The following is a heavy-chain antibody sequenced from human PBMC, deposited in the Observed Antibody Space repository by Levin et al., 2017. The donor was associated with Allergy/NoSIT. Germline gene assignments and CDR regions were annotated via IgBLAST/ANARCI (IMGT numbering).Heavy chain of an antibody. CDR1: GYTFTSYA. J-gene: IGHJ6*03. CDR3: ARTAVRSFYYYMDV. D-gene: IGHD6-13*01. V-gene: IGHV7-4-1*02. CDR2: ISTNTGNP. Sequence: ASVKVSCKASGYTFTSYAMNWVRQAPGQGLEWMGWISTNTGNPTYAQGFTGRFVFSLDTSVSTAYLQISSLKVDVPAVYYCARTAVRSFYYYMDVWGKGTAVTVS.